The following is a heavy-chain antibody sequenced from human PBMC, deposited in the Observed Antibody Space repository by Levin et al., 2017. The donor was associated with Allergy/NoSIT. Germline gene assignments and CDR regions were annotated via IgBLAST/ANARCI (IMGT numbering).Heavy chain of an antibody. CDR2: ISAYNGNT. V-gene: IGHV1-18*01. J-gene: IGHJ3*02. D-gene: IGHD3-10*01. CDR3: ARDENYYGSGSLGAFDI. Sequence: GESLKISCKASGYTFTSYGISWVRQAPGQGLEWMGWISAYNGNTNYAQKLQGRVTMTTDTSTSTAYMELRSLRSDDTAVYYCARDENYYGSGSLGAFDIWGQGTMVTVSS. CDR1: GYTFTSYG.